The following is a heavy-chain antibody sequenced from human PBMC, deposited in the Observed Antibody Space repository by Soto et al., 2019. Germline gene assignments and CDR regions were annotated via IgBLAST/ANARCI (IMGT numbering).Heavy chain of an antibody. CDR2: ISGSGGRS. CDR3: AKAYFVWSSEQPYYFDY. J-gene: IGHJ4*02. D-gene: IGHD3-16*01. CDR1: GFTFSNYA. Sequence: EVQLLDSGGGLVQPGGSLRLSCAASGFTFSNYAMTWVRQGAGKGLEWVSGISGSGGRSYYADSVKGRFTISRDNSKSTLYLQMSSRRAEDTAVYYCAKAYFVWSSEQPYYFDYWGQGTLVTVSS. V-gene: IGHV3-23*01.